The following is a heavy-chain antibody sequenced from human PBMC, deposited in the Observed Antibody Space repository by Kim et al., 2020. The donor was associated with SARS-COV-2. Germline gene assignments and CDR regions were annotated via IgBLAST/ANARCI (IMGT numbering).Heavy chain of an antibody. V-gene: IGHV3-30*18. CDR1: GFTFSSYG. Sequence: GGSLRLSCAASGFTFSSYGMHWVRQAPGKGLEWVAVISYDGSNKYYADSVKGRFTISRDNSKNTLYLQMNSLRAEDTAVYYCAKDLGIAAAGSFDAFDIWGQGTMVTVSS. D-gene: IGHD6-13*01. CDR2: ISYDGSNK. J-gene: IGHJ3*02. CDR3: AKDLGIAAAGSFDAFDI.